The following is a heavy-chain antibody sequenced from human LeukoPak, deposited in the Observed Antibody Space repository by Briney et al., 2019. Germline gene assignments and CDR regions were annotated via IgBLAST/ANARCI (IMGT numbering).Heavy chain of an antibody. CDR1: GYSFTSYW. CDR2: IYPGDSDT. CDR3: ARHYYDYVWGSYGIDY. D-gene: IGHD3-16*01. V-gene: IGHV5-51*01. Sequence: GESLKISCKGSGYSFTSYWIGWVRQMPGKGLEWMGIIYPGDSDTRHSPSFQGQVTISADKSISTAYLQWSSLKASDTAMYYCARHYYDYVWGSYGIDYWGQGTLVTVSS. J-gene: IGHJ4*02.